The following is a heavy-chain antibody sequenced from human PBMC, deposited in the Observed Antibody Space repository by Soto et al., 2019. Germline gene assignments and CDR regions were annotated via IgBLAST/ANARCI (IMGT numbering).Heavy chain of an antibody. CDR2: ISAYNGNT. CDR3: ARETYYYDSSGYYYPSEI. D-gene: IGHD3-22*01. CDR1: GYTFTSYG. Sequence: QVQLVQSGAEVKKPGASVKVSCKASGYTFTSYGISWVRQAPGQGIEWMGWISAYNGNTNYAQKLQGRVTMTTDTSTSTAYMELRSLRSDDTAVYYCARETYYYDSSGYYYPSEIWGQGTLVTVSS. V-gene: IGHV1-18*04. J-gene: IGHJ4*02.